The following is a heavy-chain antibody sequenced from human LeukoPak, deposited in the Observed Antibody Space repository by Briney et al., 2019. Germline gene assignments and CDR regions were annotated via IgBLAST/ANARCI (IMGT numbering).Heavy chain of an antibody. CDR2: IYYSGST. Sequence: QVQLQESGPGLVKPSETLSLTCTVSGGSISSYYWSWIRQPPAKGLEWIGYIYYSGSTNYNPSLKSRVTISVDTSKNQFSLKLSSVTAADTAVYYCARDTGSYWRWFDPWGQGTLVTVSS. CDR1: GGSISSYY. D-gene: IGHD1-26*01. J-gene: IGHJ5*02. V-gene: IGHV4-59*01. CDR3: ARDTGSYWRWFDP.